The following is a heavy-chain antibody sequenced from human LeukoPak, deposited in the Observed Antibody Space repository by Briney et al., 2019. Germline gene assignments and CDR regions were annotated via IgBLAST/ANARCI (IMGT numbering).Heavy chain of an antibody. CDR1: GGSISSGDYY. D-gene: IGHD6-13*01. CDR2: IYYSGSA. Sequence: PSETLSLACTVSGGSISSGDYYWSWIRQPPGKGLEWIGYIYYSGSANYNPSLKSRVTISVDTSKNQFSLKLSSVTAADTAVYYCARVKSTEQLVIDYWGQGTLVTVSS. J-gene: IGHJ4*02. CDR3: ARVKSTEQLVIDY. V-gene: IGHV4-61*08.